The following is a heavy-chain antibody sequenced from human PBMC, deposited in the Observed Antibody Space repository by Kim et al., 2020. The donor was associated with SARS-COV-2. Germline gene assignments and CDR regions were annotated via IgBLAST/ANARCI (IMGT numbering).Heavy chain of an antibody. CDR3: ARVYSYGTSAVGY. D-gene: IGHD5-18*01. J-gene: IGHJ4*02. Sequence: ADSVKGRFTISRDNSKNTLYLQRNSLRAEDTAVYYCARVYSYGTSAVGYWGQGTLVTVSS. V-gene: IGHV3-30*01.